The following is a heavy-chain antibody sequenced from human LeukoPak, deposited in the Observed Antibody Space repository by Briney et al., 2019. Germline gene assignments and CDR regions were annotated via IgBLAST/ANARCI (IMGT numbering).Heavy chain of an antibody. V-gene: IGHV4-34*01. D-gene: IGHD6-13*01. J-gene: IGHJ6*02. CDR1: GRSFSGYY. CDR3: ARLGQQLFYYYYGMDV. CDR2: INHRGST. Sequence: PSETLSLTCAVYGRSFSGYYWSWIRQPPGEGMEWIGEINHRGSTKYNPSLKSRVTISVDASKNQFSLKLSSVTAADTAVYYCARLGQQLFYYYYGMDVWGQGTTVTVSS.